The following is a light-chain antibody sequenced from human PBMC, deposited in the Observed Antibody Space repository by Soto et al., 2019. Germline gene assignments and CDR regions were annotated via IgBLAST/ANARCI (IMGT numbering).Light chain of an antibody. V-gene: IGKV3-20*01. J-gene: IGKJ1*01. CDR2: GAS. CDR1: QSVSRNS. CDR3: QQYGTSPPT. Sequence: EIVLTESPGTLSLSPGERATLSCRASQSVSRNSLAWYQQRPGQAPRLLIFGASSRATGIPDRVSGRGSGTDFTLTISRLQPEDFAVYYCQQYGTSPPTFGQGTKVDI.